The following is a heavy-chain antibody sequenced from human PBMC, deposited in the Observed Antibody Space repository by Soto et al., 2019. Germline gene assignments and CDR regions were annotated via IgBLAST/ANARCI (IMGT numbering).Heavy chain of an antibody. CDR2: MNPNSGNT. V-gene: IGHV1-8*01. D-gene: IGHD2-2*01. CDR1: GYTFTSYD. CDR3: ARAPPVVPAAMSYYYYGMDV. J-gene: IGHJ6*02. Sequence: QVQLVQSGAEVKKPGASVKVSCKASGYTFTSYDINWVRQATGQGLEWMGWMNPNSGNTGYAQKFQGRVTMTRNTSISTAYMELSSLRSEDTAVYYCARAPPVVPAAMSYYYYGMDVWGQGTTVTVSS.